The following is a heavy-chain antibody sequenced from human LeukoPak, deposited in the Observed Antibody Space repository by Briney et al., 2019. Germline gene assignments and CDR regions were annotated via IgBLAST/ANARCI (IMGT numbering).Heavy chain of an antibody. CDR1: GYTFTGYY. CDR2: INPNSGGT. Sequence: ASVKVSCKASGYTFTGYYMHWVRQAPGQGLEWMGWINPNSGGTNYAQKFQGRVTMTRDTSISTAYMELSSLRSEDTAVYYCARGVRGPTGYYMDVWGKGTTVTISS. D-gene: IGHD3-10*01. J-gene: IGHJ6*03. V-gene: IGHV1-2*02. CDR3: ARGVRGPTGYYMDV.